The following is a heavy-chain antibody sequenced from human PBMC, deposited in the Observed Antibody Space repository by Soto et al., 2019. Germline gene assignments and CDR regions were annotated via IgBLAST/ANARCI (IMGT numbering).Heavy chain of an antibody. CDR3: ATDNPKMDV. J-gene: IGHJ6*02. Sequence: QVQLVQSGAEVKKPGASVKVSCKASGDTFTSYGISWVRQAPGQGLEWMGWIRAYNGNTNYAQKLQGRVTMTTATSTCTAYMALRSLRSAATAVYYCATDNPKMDVWGQGTTVPVSS. CDR1: GDTFTSYG. V-gene: IGHV1-18*01. CDR2: IRAYNGNT.